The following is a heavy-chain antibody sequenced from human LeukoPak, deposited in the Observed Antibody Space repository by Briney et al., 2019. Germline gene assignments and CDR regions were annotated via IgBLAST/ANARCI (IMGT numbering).Heavy chain of an antibody. CDR2: IWHDGSNK. J-gene: IGHJ4*02. V-gene: IGHV3-33*01. CDR3: AREGHFDY. Sequence: GGSLRLSCAASGFTLSTYGMHWVRQAPGKGLEWVAVIWHDGSNKYYADSVKGRFSISRDNPKNTLYLQMNSLRAEDTAVYYCAREGHFDYWGQGTLVTVSS. CDR1: GFTLSTYG.